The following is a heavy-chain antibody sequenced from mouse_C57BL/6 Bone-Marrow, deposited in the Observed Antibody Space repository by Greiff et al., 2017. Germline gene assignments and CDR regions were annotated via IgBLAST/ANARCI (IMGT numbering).Heavy chain of an antibody. V-gene: IGHV1-9*01. D-gene: IGHD3-3*01. CDR3: ARWGDAWFAY. Sequence: QVQLQQSGAELMKPGASVKLSCKATGYTFTGYWIEWVKQRPGHGLEWIGEILPGSGSTNNNEKFKGKATFTADKSSNTTYIQLSRLTTEDYAIYCCARWGDAWFAYWGQGTLVTVSA. CDR2: ILPGSGST. CDR1: GYTFTGYW. J-gene: IGHJ3*01.